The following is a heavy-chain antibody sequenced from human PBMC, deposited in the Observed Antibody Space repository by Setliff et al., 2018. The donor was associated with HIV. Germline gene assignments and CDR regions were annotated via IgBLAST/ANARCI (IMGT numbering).Heavy chain of an antibody. V-gene: IGHV3-7*03. D-gene: IGHD6-19*01. J-gene: IGHJ6*03. CDR2: IKQDGSEK. CDR1: GFTFSDYW. CDR3: AKGRYSSGANYYYYYMDV. Sequence: GGSLRLSCAASGFTFSDYWMTWVRQAPGKGLEWVANIKQDGSEKYCVDSVKGRFTISRDNAKNSLYLQMNSLRAEDTAVYYCAKGRYSSGANYYYYYMDVWGKGTTVTVSS.